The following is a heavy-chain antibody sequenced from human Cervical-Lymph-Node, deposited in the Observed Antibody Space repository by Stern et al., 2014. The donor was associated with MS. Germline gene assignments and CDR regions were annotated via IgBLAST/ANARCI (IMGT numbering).Heavy chain of an antibody. CDR1: GFTFSSYA. CDR3: ARTPRQQLVLDY. J-gene: IGHJ4*02. V-gene: IGHV3-30*01. Sequence: VQLLESGGGVVQPGRSLRLSCAASGFTFSSYALHWVRQAPGKGLEWGAVISYDGSNKYYADSVKGGFTISRDNSKNTLYLQMNSLRAEDTAVYYCARTPRQQLVLDYWGQGTLVTVSS. CDR2: ISYDGSNK. D-gene: IGHD6-13*01.